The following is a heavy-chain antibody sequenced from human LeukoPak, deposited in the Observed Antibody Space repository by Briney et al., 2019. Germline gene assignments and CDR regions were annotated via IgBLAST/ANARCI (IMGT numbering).Heavy chain of an antibody. J-gene: IGHJ4*02. V-gene: IGHV3-49*03. CDR3: TREGYYDILTGFDY. D-gene: IGHD3-9*01. Sequence: PGGSLRLSCTASGSTFGDYAMSWFRQAPGKGLEWVGFIRSKAYGGTTEYAASVKGRFTISRDDSKSIAYLQMNSLKTEDTAVYYCTREGYYDILTGFDYWGQGTLVTVSS. CDR1: GSTFGDYA. CDR2: IRSKAYGGTT.